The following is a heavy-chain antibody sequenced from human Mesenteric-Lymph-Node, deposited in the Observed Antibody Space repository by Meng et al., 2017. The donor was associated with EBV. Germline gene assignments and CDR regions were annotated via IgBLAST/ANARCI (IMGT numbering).Heavy chain of an antibody. CDR3: ARITFGGAIGD. Sequence: QVQLQESGPGLVKASGTLSLPCAVSSGSISNSNWWSWVRQPPGKGLQWIGEIFHSGGTNYNPSLKSRVTISVDKSKNQFSLKVNSLTAADTAVYYCARITFGGAIGDWGQGTLVTVSS. CDR1: SGSISNSNW. D-gene: IGHD3-16*02. CDR2: IFHSGGT. J-gene: IGHJ4*02. V-gene: IGHV4-4*02.